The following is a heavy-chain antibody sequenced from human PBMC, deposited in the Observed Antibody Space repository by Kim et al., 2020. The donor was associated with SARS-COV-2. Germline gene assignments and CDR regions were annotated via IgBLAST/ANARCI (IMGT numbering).Heavy chain of an antibody. CDR1: GGSFSGYY. J-gene: IGHJ4*02. CDR3: ARGRGAVAGTGMGY. Sequence: SETLSLTCAVYGGSFSGYYWSWIRQPPGKGLEWIGEINHSGSTNYNPSLKSRVTISVDTSKNQFSLKLSSVTAADTAVYYCARGRGAVAGTGMGYWGQGTLVTVSS. D-gene: IGHD6-19*01. CDR2: INHSGST. V-gene: IGHV4-34*01.